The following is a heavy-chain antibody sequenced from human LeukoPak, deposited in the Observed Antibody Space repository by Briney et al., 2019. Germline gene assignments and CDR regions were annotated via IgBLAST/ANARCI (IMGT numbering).Heavy chain of an antibody. J-gene: IGHJ5*02. CDR3: ARSSYCSSTSCYDHPFDP. V-gene: IGHV1-8*03. D-gene: IGHD2-2*01. CDR1: GYTFTSYD. Sequence: ASVKVSCKASGYTFTSYDINWVRQATGQGLEWMGWVNPNSGNTGYAQKFQGRVTITRNTSISTAYMELSSLRSEDTAVYYCARSSYCSSTSCYDHPFDPWGQGTLVTVSS. CDR2: VNPNSGNT.